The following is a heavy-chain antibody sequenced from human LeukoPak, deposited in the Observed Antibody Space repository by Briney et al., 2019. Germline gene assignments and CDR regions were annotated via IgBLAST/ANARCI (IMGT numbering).Heavy chain of an antibody. CDR1: GRSINHHY. J-gene: IGHJ6*03. V-gene: IGHV4-4*07. Sequence: SEPLSLTCIVSGRSINHHYWSWIRQSAGKGLEWIGRIYSNDNPHYNPPPRSRVTMSVDTSKTQFSLELSSVTAADTAFYYCARECLGSDSRDDSIYQFYYTDVWGKGTTVTVSS. D-gene: IGHD2-21*02. CDR2: IYSNDNP. CDR3: ARECLGSDSRDDSIYQFYYTDV.